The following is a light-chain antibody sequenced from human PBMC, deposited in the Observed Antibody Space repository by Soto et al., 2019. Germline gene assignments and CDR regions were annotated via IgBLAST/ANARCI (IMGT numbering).Light chain of an antibody. V-gene: IGLV2-14*01. CDR1: SSDVGGYNY. Sequence: QSVLTQPASVSGSPGQSITISCTGVSSDVGGYNYVSWYQQHPGRAPKLMLYEVSKRPSGVSNRFSGSKSGNTASLTISGLQADDEAEYYCNSRTSSGSSVFGGGTQLTVL. J-gene: IGLJ2*01. CDR3: NSRTSSGSSV. CDR2: EVS.